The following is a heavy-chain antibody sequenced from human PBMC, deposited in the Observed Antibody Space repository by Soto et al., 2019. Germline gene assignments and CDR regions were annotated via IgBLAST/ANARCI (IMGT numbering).Heavy chain of an antibody. CDR3: ARGVVVRYFDY. V-gene: IGHV4-59*01. CDR2: IYYSGST. D-gene: IGHD2-2*01. Sequence: PSETLSLTCTISGGSISSYYWSWIRQPPGKGLEWIGYIYYSGSTNYNPSLKSRVTISVDTSKNQFSLKLSSVTAADTAVYYCARGVVVRYFDYWGQGTLVTVSS. CDR1: GGSISSYY. J-gene: IGHJ4*02.